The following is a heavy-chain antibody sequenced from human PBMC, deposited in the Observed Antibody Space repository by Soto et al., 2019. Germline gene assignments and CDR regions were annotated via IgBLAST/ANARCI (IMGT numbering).Heavy chain of an antibody. Sequence: GGSLRLSCAASGFTFSDSYMTWIRQAPGKGLEWISYISGSGDTIYYADSVKVRFTVSRDNAKNSLYLQMNSLRADDTAVYYCASDPYYYASEYWGQGTLVTVSS. CDR2: ISGSGDTI. J-gene: IGHJ4*02. V-gene: IGHV3-11*01. D-gene: IGHD3-10*01. CDR1: GFTFSDSY. CDR3: ASDPYYYASEY.